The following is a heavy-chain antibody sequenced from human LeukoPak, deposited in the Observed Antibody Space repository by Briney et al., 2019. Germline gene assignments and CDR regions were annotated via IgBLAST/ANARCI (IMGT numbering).Heavy chain of an antibody. V-gene: IGHV1-18*01. D-gene: IGHD2-21*02. Sequence: GASVKVSCKASGYTFTSYGISWVRQAPGQGLEWMGWISAYNGNTNYAQKLQGRVTMTTDTSTSTAYMELRSLRSDDTAVYYRARGHIVVVTAWFDPWGQGTLVTVSS. CDR3: ARGHIVVVTAWFDP. J-gene: IGHJ5*02. CDR1: GYTFTSYG. CDR2: ISAYNGNT.